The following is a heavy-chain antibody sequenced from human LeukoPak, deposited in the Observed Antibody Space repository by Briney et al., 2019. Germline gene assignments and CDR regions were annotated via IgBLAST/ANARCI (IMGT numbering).Heavy chain of an antibody. CDR2: IYYSGST. CDR3: ASLRERSYYARGFDY. J-gene: IGHJ4*02. V-gene: IGHV4-39*01. Sequence: SETLSLTCTVSGGSISSSSTSWGGSRRPPGKGLRWMGSIYYSGSTYYNPSLKNRVTISVDTPKNQFSLKLSSVTAADTAVYHCASLRERSYYARGFDYWGRGTLVTVSS. CDR1: GGSISSSSTS. D-gene: IGHD1-26*01.